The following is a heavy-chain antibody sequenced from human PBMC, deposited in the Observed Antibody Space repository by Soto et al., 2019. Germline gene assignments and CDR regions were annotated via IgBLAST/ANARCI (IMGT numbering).Heavy chain of an antibody. CDR3: ASSQLQLVLDH. D-gene: IGHD6-13*01. V-gene: IGHV5-10-1*01. CDR1: GYNFSTYW. Sequence: GESLKISCKVSGYNFSTYWISWVRQMPGKGLEWMGRIDPSDSYSNYSPSFQGHVTFSVDKSITTAYLQWSSLKASSTATYYCASSQLQLVLDHWGQGTLVTVSS. CDR2: IDPSDSYS. J-gene: IGHJ4*02.